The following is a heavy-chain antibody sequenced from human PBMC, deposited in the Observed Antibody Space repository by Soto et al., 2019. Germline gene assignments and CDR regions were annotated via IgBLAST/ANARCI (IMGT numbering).Heavy chain of an antibody. V-gene: IGHV4-59*01. Sequence: PSETLSLTCTVSGGSISSYYWSWIRQPPGKGLEWIGYIYYSGSTNYNPSLKSRVTISVDTSKNQFSLKLSSVTAADTAVYYCARDGPYYYDSSGYYREAFDIWGQGTMVTVSS. CDR1: GGSISSYY. CDR3: ARDGPYYYDSSGYYREAFDI. J-gene: IGHJ3*02. CDR2: IYYSGST. D-gene: IGHD3-22*01.